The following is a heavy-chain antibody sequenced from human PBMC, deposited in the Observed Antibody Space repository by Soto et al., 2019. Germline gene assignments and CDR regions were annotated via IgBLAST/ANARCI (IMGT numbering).Heavy chain of an antibody. Sequence: SETLSLTCTVSGGSISRSTYYWGWIRQPPGKGLEWIGYIYYSGSTYYNPSLKSRVTISVDTSKNQFSLKLSSVTAADTAVYYCARGSTYYYDSSGYPYFDYWGQGTLVTVSS. CDR3: ARGSTYYYDSSGYPYFDY. CDR2: IYYSGST. D-gene: IGHD3-22*01. J-gene: IGHJ4*02. V-gene: IGHV4-30-4*08. CDR1: GGSISRSTYY.